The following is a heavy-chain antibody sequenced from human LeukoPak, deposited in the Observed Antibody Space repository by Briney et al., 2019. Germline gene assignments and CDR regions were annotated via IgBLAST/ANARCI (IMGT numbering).Heavy chain of an antibody. CDR1: GFTFTSSA. Sequence: ASVKVSCKASGFTFTSSAMQWVRQARGQRLEWIGWIVVGSGNTNYAQKFQERVTITRDMSTSTAYMELSSLRSEDTAVYYCAAVVPYYYDSSGYPYDYWGQGTLVTVSS. V-gene: IGHV1-58*02. CDR3: AAVVPYYYDSSGYPYDY. CDR2: IVVGSGNT. D-gene: IGHD3-22*01. J-gene: IGHJ4*02.